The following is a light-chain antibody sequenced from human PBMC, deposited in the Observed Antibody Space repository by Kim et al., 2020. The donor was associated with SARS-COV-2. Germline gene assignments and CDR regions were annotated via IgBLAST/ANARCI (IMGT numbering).Light chain of an antibody. J-gene: IGLJ2*01. CDR2: RNN. CDR1: NSNIGRNY. Sequence: QSVLTQPPSTSGTHGQRITISCSGSNSNIGRNYVYWYQQLPGTAPKLLIYRNNQRPSGVPDRFSGSKSGTSASLAISGLRSEDETDYYCATWDDSLRGVVFGGGTKLTVL. CDR3: ATWDDSLRGVV. V-gene: IGLV1-47*01.